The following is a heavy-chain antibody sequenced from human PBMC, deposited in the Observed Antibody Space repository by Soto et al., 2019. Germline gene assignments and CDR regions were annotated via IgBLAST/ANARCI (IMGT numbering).Heavy chain of an antibody. J-gene: IGHJ4*02. CDR3: ATDIHATWLLNS. D-gene: IGHD2-15*01. Sequence: GGSLRHSCAASGFTFSGKTMYWVRQAPGKGLEWVALIAPDASQIYYADSVKGRFTISRDNSKNTLYLQMDSLRAEDTSLYLCATDIHATWLLNSWGQGTLVTVSS. V-gene: IGHV3-30-3*01. CDR1: GFTFSGKT. CDR2: IAPDASQI.